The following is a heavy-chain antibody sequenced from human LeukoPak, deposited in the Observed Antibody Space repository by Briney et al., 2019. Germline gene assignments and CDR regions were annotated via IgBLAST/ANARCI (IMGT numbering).Heavy chain of an antibody. CDR1: GGSISSYY. V-gene: IGHV4-59*01. CDR3: AGEVD. J-gene: IGHJ4*02. CDR2: IYYSGST. Sequence: SETLSLTCTVSGGSISSYYWSWIRQPPGKGLEWIGYIYYSGSTNYNPSLKSRVTISVDTSKNQFSLKLSSVTAADTAVYYRAGEVDWGQGTLVTVSS.